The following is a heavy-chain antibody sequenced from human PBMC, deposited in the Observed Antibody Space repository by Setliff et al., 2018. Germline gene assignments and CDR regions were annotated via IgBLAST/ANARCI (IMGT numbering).Heavy chain of an antibody. CDR3: ARHNVGATYFDY. CDR2: IYYTGTT. Sequence: SETLSLTCSVSGDSISSSSSYWGWIRQPPGKGLEWIGSIYYTGTTYYNPSLKSRITISVDTSKNQFSLKLNSVTAADTAVYYCARHNVGATYFDYWGQGTLVTVSS. D-gene: IGHD1-26*01. V-gene: IGHV4-39*01. CDR1: GDSISSSSSY. J-gene: IGHJ4*02.